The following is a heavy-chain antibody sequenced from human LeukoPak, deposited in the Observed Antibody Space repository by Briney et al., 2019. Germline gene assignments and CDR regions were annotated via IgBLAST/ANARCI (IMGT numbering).Heavy chain of an antibody. J-gene: IGHJ6*03. CDR3: ARDEDGAMDV. CDR2: IYMGSTI. CDR1: GFNASTNY. D-gene: IGHD5-24*01. V-gene: IGHV3-53*01. Sequence: GGSLRLSCAASGFNASTNYMSWVRQAPGKGLEWLSVIYMGSTIYYADSVKGRFTISRDSSKNTLYLQINSLGAEDTAVYYCARDEDGAMDVWGKGTTVTVSS.